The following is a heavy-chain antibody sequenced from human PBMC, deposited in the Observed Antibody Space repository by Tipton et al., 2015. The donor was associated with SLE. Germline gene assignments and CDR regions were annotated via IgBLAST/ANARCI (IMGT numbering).Heavy chain of an antibody. CDR2: VFYSGST. D-gene: IGHD3-10*02. Sequence: GLVKPSETLSLICTVSGGSIHTYYWSWIRQLPGKGLEWIGSVFYSGSTNYIPSLKSRVTISLDTSKNQFSLRLRSVTAADTALYNCARITNYVGYYYYLDGWGKGTTVTVSS. J-gene: IGHJ6*03. CDR1: GGSIHTYY. CDR3: ARITNYVGYYYYLDG. V-gene: IGHV4-59*01.